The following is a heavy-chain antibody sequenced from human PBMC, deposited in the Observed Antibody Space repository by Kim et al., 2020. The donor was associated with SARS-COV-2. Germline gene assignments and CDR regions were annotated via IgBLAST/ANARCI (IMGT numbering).Heavy chain of an antibody. J-gene: IGHJ6*02. D-gene: IGHD3-10*01. CDR3: YGLIQGGYYNCYYGMDV. V-gene: IGHV3-11*03. Sequence: VKGRFTISRDNAKNSLYLQMNSLRAEDTAVYYCYGLIQGGYYNCYYGMDVWGQGTTVTVSS.